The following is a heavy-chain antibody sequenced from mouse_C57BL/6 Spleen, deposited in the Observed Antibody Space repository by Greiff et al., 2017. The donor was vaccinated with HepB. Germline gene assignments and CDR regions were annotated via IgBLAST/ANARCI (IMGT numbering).Heavy chain of an antibody. V-gene: IGHV1-4*01. CDR1: GYTFTSYT. CDR2: INPSSGYT. J-gene: IGHJ4*01. D-gene: IGHD6-1*01. Sequence: QVQLQQPGAELARPGASVKMSCKASGYTFTSYTMHWVKQRPGQGLEWIGYINPSSGYTKYNQKFKDKATLTADKSSSTAYMQLSSLTSEDSAVYYCASDGARLYYAMDYWGQGTSVTVSS. CDR3: ASDGARLYYAMDY.